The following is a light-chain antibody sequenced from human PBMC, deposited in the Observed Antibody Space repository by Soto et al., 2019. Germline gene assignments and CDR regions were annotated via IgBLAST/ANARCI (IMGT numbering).Light chain of an antibody. Sequence: QSALTQPASVSGSPGQSITISCTGTSSDVGGYYYVSWYQHHPGKAPKLIIYQVTSRPSGVSNRFSASKSGNTASLTISALQAEGEALYYCCSYSSSSTFYVFGTGTKLTVL. V-gene: IGLV2-14*01. CDR3: CSYSSSSTFYV. CDR1: SSDVGGYYY. J-gene: IGLJ1*01. CDR2: QVT.